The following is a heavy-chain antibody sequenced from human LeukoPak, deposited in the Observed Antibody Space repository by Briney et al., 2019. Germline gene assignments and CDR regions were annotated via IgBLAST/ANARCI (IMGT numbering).Heavy chain of an antibody. V-gene: IGHV4-59*01. D-gene: IGHD3-3*01. Sequence: SETLSLTCTVSGGSISSYYWSWIRQPPGKGLGWIGYIYYSGSTNYNPSLKSRVTISVDTSKNQFSLKLSSVTAADTAVYYCARVKTHDFWSGYYGNSYYYYMDVWGKGTTVTVSS. J-gene: IGHJ6*03. CDR2: IYYSGST. CDR1: GGSISSYY. CDR3: ARVKTHDFWSGYYGNSYYYYMDV.